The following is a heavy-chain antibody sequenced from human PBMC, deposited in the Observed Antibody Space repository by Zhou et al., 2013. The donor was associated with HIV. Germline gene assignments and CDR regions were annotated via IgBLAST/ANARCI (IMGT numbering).Heavy chain of an antibody. Sequence: QVQLVQSGAEVKKPGASVKVSCKASGYTFTGYYMHWVRQAPGQGLEWMGWINPNSGGTNYAQKFQGWVTMTRDTSISTAYMELRRLKSDDTAVYYCARDLNYYQSSAMSGVFDIWGQGTMVTVSS. CDR1: GYTFTGYY. V-gene: IGHV1-2*04. D-gene: IGHD3-22*01. CDR2: INPNSGGT. CDR3: ARDLNYYQSSAMSGVFDI. J-gene: IGHJ3*02.